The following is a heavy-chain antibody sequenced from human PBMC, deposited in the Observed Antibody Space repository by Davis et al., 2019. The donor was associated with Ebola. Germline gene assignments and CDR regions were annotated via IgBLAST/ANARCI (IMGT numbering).Heavy chain of an antibody. J-gene: IGHJ4*02. CDR3: ARDSFPLSDFAANTFDY. CDR1: GFTFSSYA. Sequence: PGGSLRLSCAASGFTFSSYAMHWVRQAPGKGLEWVAVISYDGSNKYYADSVKGRFTISRDNSKNTLSLQMNSLRAEDMAVYYCARDSFPLSDFAANTFDYWGQGTLVIVSS. CDR2: ISYDGSNK. D-gene: IGHD3-16*02. V-gene: IGHV3-30-3*01.